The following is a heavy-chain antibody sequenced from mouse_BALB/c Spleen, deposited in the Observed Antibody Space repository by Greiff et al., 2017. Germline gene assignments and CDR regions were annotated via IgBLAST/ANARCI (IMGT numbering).Heavy chain of an antibody. Sequence: DVMLVESGGGLVKPGGSLKLSCAASGFTFSSYAMSWVRQTPEKRLEWVASISSGGSTYYPDSVKGRFTISRDNARNILYLQMSSLRSEDTAMYYCARSSYYGSSYFDYWGQGTTLTVSS. CDR1: GFTFSSYA. D-gene: IGHD1-1*01. CDR3: ARSSYYGSSYFDY. CDR2: ISSGGST. V-gene: IGHV5-6-5*01. J-gene: IGHJ2*01.